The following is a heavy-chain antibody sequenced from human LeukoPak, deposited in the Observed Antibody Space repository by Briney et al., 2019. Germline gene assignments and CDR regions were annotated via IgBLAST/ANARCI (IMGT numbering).Heavy chain of an antibody. CDR1: GFTFCSYA. D-gene: IGHD3-22*01. CDR2: ISASGGST. CDR3: ARANHYYDSSDDY. J-gene: IGHJ4*02. Sequence: GGSLRLSCAASGFTFCSYAMSWVRQNPGGRLEWVSAISASGGSTYYADSVKGRFTISRENSKNTLYMQMNSLRAEDTAVYYCARANHYYDSSDDYWGQGTLVTVSS. V-gene: IGHV3-23*01.